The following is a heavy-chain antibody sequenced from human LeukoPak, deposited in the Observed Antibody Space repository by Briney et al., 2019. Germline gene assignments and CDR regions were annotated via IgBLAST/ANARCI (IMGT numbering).Heavy chain of an antibody. J-gene: IGHJ4*02. CDR2: ISSRSNYI. V-gene: IGHV3-21*06. CDR3: VRERFHGSGAPKFDF. D-gene: IGHD3-10*01. CDR1: RFTFSNYS. Sequence: GGSLRLSCAASRFTFSNYSINWVRQAPGKGLEWVSSISSRSNYIFYADSVKGRFTISRDNAKNSLHLQVNSMRAEDTAVYYCVRERFHGSGAPKFDFWGQGTLVTVSS.